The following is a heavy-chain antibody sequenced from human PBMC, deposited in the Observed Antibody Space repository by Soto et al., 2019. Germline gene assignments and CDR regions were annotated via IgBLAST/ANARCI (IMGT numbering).Heavy chain of an antibody. CDR3: ARESAALNWFDH. CDR1: GFTFSSYS. Sequence: EVQLVESGGGLVQPGGSLRLSCAASGFTFSSYSMNWVRQAPGKGLEWVSYISSSSSTIYYADSVKGRFTISRDNAKNSLYLQMNSPRDEDTAVYYCARESAALNWFDHWGQGTLVTVSS. D-gene: IGHD2-2*01. J-gene: IGHJ5*02. V-gene: IGHV3-48*02. CDR2: ISSSSSTI.